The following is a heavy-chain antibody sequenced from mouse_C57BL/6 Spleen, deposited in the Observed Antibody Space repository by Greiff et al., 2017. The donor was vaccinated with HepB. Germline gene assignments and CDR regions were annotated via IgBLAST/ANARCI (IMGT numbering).Heavy chain of an antibody. CDR2: IYPRSGNT. J-gene: IGHJ4*01. D-gene: IGHD2-14*01. CDR3: ARLGYEDAMDY. V-gene: IGHV1-81*01. CDR1: GYTFTSYG. Sequence: VKLMESGAELARPGASVKLSCKASGYTFTSYGISWVKQRTGQGLEWIGEIYPRSGNTYYNEKFKGKATLTADKSSSTAYMELRSLTSEDSAVYFCARLGYEDAMDYWGQGTSVTVSS.